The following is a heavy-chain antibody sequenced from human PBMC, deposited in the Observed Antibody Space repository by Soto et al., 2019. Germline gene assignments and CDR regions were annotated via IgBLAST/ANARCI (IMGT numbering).Heavy chain of an antibody. V-gene: IGHV1-2*02. CDR3: ARVFDP. CDR1: GYTCTCHN. J-gene: IGHJ5*02. CDR2: LNPNRGAA. Sequence: ASVKVSCQASGYTCTCHNMHWVRQAPGQGLEWMGWLNPNRGAANYAQKFQGRVTRTRDRAISTVYMELSRLRSDDTAVYYCARVFDPWGQGTLVTVS.